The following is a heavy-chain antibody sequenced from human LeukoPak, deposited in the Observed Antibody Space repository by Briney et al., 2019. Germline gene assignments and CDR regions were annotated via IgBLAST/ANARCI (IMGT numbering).Heavy chain of an antibody. CDR1: GFTFNTYA. Sequence: WGSLRLSCAASGFTFNTYAMSWVRQAPGKGLEGVSVISGSGGSTNYADSVKGRFTISRDNSKNTLYLQMNSLRVGDTAVYYCAKDSHKQVGATSAHFDYWGQGTLVTVSS. J-gene: IGHJ4*02. D-gene: IGHD1-26*01. V-gene: IGHV3-23*01. CDR3: AKDSHKQVGATSAHFDY. CDR2: ISGSGGST.